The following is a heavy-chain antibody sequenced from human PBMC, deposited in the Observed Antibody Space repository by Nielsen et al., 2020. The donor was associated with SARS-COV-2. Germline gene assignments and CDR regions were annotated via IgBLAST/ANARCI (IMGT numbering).Heavy chain of an antibody. D-gene: IGHD6-13*01. J-gene: IGHJ2*01. V-gene: IGHV5-51*01. Sequence: GESLKISCKGSGYSFTSYWIGWVRQMPGKGLEWMGIIYPGDSDTRYSPSFQGQVTISADKSISTAYLQWSSLKASDTAMYYCARLRSVIAAAGTGWYFDLWGRGTLVTVSS. CDR3: ARLRSVIAAAGTGWYFDL. CDR2: IYPGDSDT. CDR1: GYSFTSYW.